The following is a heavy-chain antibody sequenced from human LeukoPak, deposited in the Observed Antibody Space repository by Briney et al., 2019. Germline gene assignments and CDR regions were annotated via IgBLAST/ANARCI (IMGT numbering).Heavy chain of an antibody. CDR3: ARDGGCSGTSCNPPSSNYYYYYMDV. CDR1: GYTFTSYD. V-gene: IGHV1-8*03. Sequence: ASVKVSCKASGYTFTSYDINWVRQATGQGLEWMGWMNPNSGNTGYAQKFQGRVTIARNTSISTAYMELSSLRSEDTAVYYCARDGGCSGTSCNPPSSNYYYYYMDVWGKGTTVTVSS. D-gene: IGHD2-2*01. CDR2: MNPNSGNT. J-gene: IGHJ6*03.